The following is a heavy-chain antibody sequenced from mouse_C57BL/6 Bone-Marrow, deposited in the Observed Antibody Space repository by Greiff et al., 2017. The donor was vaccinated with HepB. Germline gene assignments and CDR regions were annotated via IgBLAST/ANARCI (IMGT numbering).Heavy chain of an antibody. CDR2: ISSGGSYT. J-gene: IGHJ3*01. D-gene: IGHD3-3*01. CDR1: GFTFSSYG. V-gene: IGHV5-6*02. CDR3: ASRLGT. Sequence: DVKLVESGGDLVKPGGSLKLSCAASGFTFSSYGMSWVRQTPDKRLEWVATISSGGSYTYYPDSVKGRFTISRDNAKNTLYLQMSSLKSEDTAMYYCASRLGTWGQGTLVTVSA.